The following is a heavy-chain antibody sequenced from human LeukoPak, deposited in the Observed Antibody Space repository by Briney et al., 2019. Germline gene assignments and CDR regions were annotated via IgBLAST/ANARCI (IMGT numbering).Heavy chain of an antibody. V-gene: IGHV3-7*01. CDR2: IKQDGRGK. J-gene: IGHJ6*03. CDR3: ARARSLAYCGGDCFLPWLGYYYYYMDV. D-gene: IGHD2-21*02. CDR1: GFTFSSSW. Sequence: PGGSLRLSSAASGFTFSSSWMSWVRQAPGKGLEWVANIKQDGRGKYYVESVKGRSTISRDNAKNSLYRQMNSLRAEDTAVYYCARARSLAYCGGDCFLPWLGYYYYYMDVWGKGTTVTISS.